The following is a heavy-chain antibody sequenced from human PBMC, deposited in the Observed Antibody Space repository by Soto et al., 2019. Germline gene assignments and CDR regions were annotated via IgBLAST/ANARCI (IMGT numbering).Heavy chain of an antibody. CDR3: VKGWYYFDA. Sequence: GGSLRLSCAASGFTFNDYDMSWVRQVPGKGLEWVSTIDGSVDLTHYADSVKGRFTISRDNSKNTLYLQMNSLRAEDTALYYCVKGWYYFDAWGQGALVTVSS. CDR1: GFTFNDYD. CDR2: IDGSVDLT. D-gene: IGHD2-8*01. V-gene: IGHV3-23*01. J-gene: IGHJ5*02.